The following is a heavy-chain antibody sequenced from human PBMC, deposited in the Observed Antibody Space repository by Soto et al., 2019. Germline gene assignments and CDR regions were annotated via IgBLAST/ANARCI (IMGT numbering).Heavy chain of an antibody. D-gene: IGHD3-16*02. Sequence: QVQLEESGGGVVQPGRSLRLSCAASGFTFSRHTMHWVRQAPGKGLEWVASISYDGSNKYYADSVKGLFTISRDNSKNTLSVQMDSLRAEDTAVYYCARDRLRLGELSLLGYFDYWGQGTLVTVSS. CDR1: GFTFSRHT. CDR3: ARDRLRLGELSLLGYFDY. J-gene: IGHJ4*02. V-gene: IGHV3-30*04. CDR2: ISYDGSNK.